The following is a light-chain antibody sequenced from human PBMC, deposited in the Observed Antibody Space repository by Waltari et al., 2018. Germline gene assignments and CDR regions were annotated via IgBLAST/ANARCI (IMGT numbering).Light chain of an antibody. CDR3: QQTYSLFT. Sequence: DIQMTQSPSFLSASVRYRVTISCRASQRISTYLNWYQQKAGEAPKLLIYGSSSLQSGVPSRFSGTGSGTDFTLTINSLQPEDFATYYCQQTYSLFTFGPGTTVDFK. CDR2: GSS. J-gene: IGKJ3*01. CDR1: QRISTY. V-gene: IGKV1-39*01.